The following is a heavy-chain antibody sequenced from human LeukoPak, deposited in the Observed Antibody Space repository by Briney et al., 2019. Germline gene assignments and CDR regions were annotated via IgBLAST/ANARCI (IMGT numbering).Heavy chain of an antibody. J-gene: IGHJ5*02. CDR3: ARDANSGYDIEPVSGSAGNWFDP. CDR2: IYYSGST. Sequence: SETLSLTCTVSGDSISSGDYYWSWIRQPAGKGLEWIGYIYYSGSTYYNPSLKSRVTISVDTSKNQFSLKLSSVTAADTAVYYCARDANSGYDIEPVSGSAGNWFDPWGQGTLVTVSS. D-gene: IGHD5-12*01. V-gene: IGHV4-61*10. CDR1: GDSISSGDYY.